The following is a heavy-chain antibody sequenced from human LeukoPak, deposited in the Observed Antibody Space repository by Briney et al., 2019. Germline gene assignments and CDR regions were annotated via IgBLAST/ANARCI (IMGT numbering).Heavy chain of an antibody. Sequence: PSETLSLTCAVYGGSFSGYYWSWIRQPPGKGLEWIGEINHSGSTNYNPSLKSRVTISVDTSKNQFSLKLSSVTAADTAVYYCARGWDDYGDYERLPHFDYWGQGTLVTVSS. D-gene: IGHD4-17*01. CDR1: GGSFSGYY. CDR2: INHSGST. CDR3: ARGWDDYGDYERLPHFDY. J-gene: IGHJ4*02. V-gene: IGHV4-34*01.